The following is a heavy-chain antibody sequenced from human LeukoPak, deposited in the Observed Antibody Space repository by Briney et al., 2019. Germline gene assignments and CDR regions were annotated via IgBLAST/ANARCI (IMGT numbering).Heavy chain of an antibody. Sequence: GGSLRLSCAASGFTFDDYAMHLVRQAPGKGLEWVSGIGWNSGSISYADSVKGRFTISRDSAKNSLYLQMNSLRAEDTALYYCAKDFSSGWLNYFDYWGQGTLVTVSS. CDR2: IGWNSGSI. V-gene: IGHV3-9*01. CDR1: GFTFDDYA. CDR3: AKDFSSGWLNYFDY. J-gene: IGHJ4*02. D-gene: IGHD6-19*01.